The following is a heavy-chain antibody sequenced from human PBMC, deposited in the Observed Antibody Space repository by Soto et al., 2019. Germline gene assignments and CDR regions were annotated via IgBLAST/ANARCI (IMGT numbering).Heavy chain of an antibody. Sequence: EVQLVESGGGLVKPRGSLRLSCAASGFTFSSYSMNWVRQAPGKGLEWVSSISSSSSYIYYADSVKGRFTISRDNAKNSLYLQMNSLRAEDTAVYYCARGGIAVAVPPPDYWGQGTLVTVSS. CDR1: GFTFSSYS. CDR2: ISSSSSYI. V-gene: IGHV3-21*01. D-gene: IGHD6-19*01. J-gene: IGHJ4*02. CDR3: ARGGIAVAVPPPDY.